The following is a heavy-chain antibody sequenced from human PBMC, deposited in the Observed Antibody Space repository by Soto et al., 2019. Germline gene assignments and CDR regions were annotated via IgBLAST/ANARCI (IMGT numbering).Heavy chain of an antibody. CDR1: GYTFTGYY. CDR2: INPNSGGT. Sequence: QVQLVQSGAEVKKPGASVKVSCKASGYTFTGYYMHWVRQAPGQGLEWMGWINPNSGGTNSAQKFQGRVTMTRDTYVSTAYMELSRLRSDDTAVYYCARARWNLPHDYCGQGTLVTVSS. J-gene: IGHJ4*02. CDR3: ARARWNLPHDY. D-gene: IGHD1-7*01. V-gene: IGHV1-2*02.